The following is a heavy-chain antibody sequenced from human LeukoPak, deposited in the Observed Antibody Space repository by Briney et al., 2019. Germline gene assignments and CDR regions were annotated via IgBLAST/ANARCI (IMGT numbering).Heavy chain of an antibody. CDR3: ARLGGDYLGAYYYYGMDV. J-gene: IGHJ6*02. V-gene: IGHV1-18*01. CDR2: ISAYNGNT. Sequence: ASVKVSCKASGYTFTSYGISWVRQAPGQGLEWMGWISAYNGNTNYAQKLQGRVTMTTDTSTSTAYMELRSLRSDHTAVYYCARLGGDYLGAYYYYGMDVWGQGTTVTVSS. D-gene: IGHD4-17*01. CDR1: GYTFTSYG.